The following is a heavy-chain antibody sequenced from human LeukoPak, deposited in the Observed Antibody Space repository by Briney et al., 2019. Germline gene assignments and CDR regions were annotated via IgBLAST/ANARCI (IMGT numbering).Heavy chain of an antibody. Sequence: PSETLSLTCAVSGGSISSGGYSWSWIRQPPGKGLEWIGYIYHSGSTYYNPSLKSRVTISVDRSKNQFSLKLSSVTAADTAVYYCARTPNSYDSSGFDYWGQGTLVTVSS. V-gene: IGHV4-30-2*01. D-gene: IGHD3-22*01. CDR3: ARTPNSYDSSGFDY. CDR1: GGSISSGGYS. CDR2: IYHSGST. J-gene: IGHJ4*02.